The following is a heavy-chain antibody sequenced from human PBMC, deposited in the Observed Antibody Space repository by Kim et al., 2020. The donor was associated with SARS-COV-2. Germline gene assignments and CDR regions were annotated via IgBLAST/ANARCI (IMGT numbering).Heavy chain of an antibody. CDR2: INAGNGRT. V-gene: IGHV1-3*01. Sequence: ASVKVSCKASGFSLGSNTLHWVRQAPGQRLEWLGFINAGNGRTLYSRKFQDRISITTDTSANTVYIELHSLTSQDTSIYYCARQWVGGFGVVTAFNYWGPGTLVTVSS. CDR3: ARQWVGGFGVVTAFNY. J-gene: IGHJ4*02. CDR1: GFSLGSNT. D-gene: IGHD3-3*01.